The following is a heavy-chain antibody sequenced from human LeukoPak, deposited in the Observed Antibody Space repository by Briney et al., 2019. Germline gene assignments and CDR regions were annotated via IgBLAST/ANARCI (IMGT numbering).Heavy chain of an antibody. Sequence: GGSLRLSCAASGLSFRTYDMSWVRQAPGTGLEWVSTISGSGDNTYYADSVKGRFTISRDNSKNTLNLQMNSLRAEDTAVYYCARSGKVVPTARNWYFDFWGRGTLVTVSS. J-gene: IGHJ2*01. D-gene: IGHD2-2*01. CDR2: ISGSGDNT. CDR3: ARSGKVVPTARNWYFDF. V-gene: IGHV3-23*01. CDR1: GLSFRTYD.